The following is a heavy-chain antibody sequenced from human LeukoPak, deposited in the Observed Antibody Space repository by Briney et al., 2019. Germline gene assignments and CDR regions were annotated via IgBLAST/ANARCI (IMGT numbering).Heavy chain of an antibody. J-gene: IGHJ4*02. Sequence: GGSLRLSCAASGFTFSNYYMSWIRQAPGKGLEWVSYISSSCSTIYYADSVKGRFTISRDNAKNSLYLQMNSLRAEDTAAYYCASGPYYGSGTFDYWGQGTLVTVSS. CDR2: ISSSCSTI. V-gene: IGHV3-11*04. CDR1: GFTFSNYY. CDR3: ASGPYYGSGTFDY. D-gene: IGHD3-10*01.